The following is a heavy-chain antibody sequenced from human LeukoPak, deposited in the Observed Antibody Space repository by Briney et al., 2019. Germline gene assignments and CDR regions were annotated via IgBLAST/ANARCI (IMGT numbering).Heavy chain of an antibody. CDR1: GGSVSSGSYY. D-gene: IGHD2-2*01. Sequence: PSETLSLTCTVSGGSVSSGSYYWSWIRQHPGTGLEWIGYIYYSGSTYYNPSLKSRVTISVDTSKNQFSLKVNSVTAADTAVYYCARGGGGIVVVPAAIAFDIWGQGTMVTVSS. J-gene: IGHJ3*02. CDR3: ARGGGGIVVVPAAIAFDI. CDR2: IYYSGST. V-gene: IGHV4-31*03.